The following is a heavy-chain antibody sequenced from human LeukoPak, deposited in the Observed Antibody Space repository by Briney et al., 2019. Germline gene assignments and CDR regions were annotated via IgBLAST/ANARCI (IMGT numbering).Heavy chain of an antibody. Sequence: GGSLRLSCAASGFTFDDSAMHWVRQAPGGGPEWVSLISGDGGNTYYADSVKGRFTISRDNSKNSLYLQMNSQRTEDTALYYCAKGRWCSSSSCYDPFGYWGQGTLVTVSS. D-gene: IGHD2-2*01. V-gene: IGHV3-43*02. CDR3: AKGRWCSSSSCYDPFGY. CDR2: ISGDGGNT. J-gene: IGHJ4*02. CDR1: GFTFDDSA.